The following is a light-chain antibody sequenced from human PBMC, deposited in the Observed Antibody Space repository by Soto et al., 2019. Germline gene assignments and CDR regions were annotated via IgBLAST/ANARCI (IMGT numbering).Light chain of an antibody. J-gene: IGKJ1*01. CDR1: QSASGSY. V-gene: IGKV3-20*01. CDR2: GAS. Sequence: EIVLTQSPGTLSLSPGERATLSCRASQSASGSYLAWYQQKPGQAPRLLIYGASSRATGIPDRFSGSGFGTAFTLTISRLELEDFAVYYCQQYGSSPRSWTFGQGTKEEI. CDR3: QQYGSSPRSWT.